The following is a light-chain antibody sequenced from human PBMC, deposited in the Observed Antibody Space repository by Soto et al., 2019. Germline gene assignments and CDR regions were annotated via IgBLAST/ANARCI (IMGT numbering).Light chain of an antibody. CDR3: GSYTTSTARFV. CDR1: SNEVGSSNR. V-gene: IGLV2-18*02. CDR2: EVS. J-gene: IGLJ1*01. Sequence: QSDLNKPPSVNGVDVQSGTIPYNGNSNEVGSSNRVSWYRQPPGTAPKLMIYEVSNRPSGVPDRFSGSKSGNTASLTISGLQAEDEADYYCGSYTTSTARFVFGTGTKVTVL.